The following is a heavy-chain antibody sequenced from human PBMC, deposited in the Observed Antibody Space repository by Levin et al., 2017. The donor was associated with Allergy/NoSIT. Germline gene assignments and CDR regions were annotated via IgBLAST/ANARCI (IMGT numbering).Heavy chain of an antibody. D-gene: IGHD5-18*01. V-gene: IGHV3-43D*03. CDR3: AKDKLYHTAFGIDY. J-gene: IGHJ4*02. CDR2: VSWDGGSK. Sequence: GGSLRLSCAASGFTFDDYAMHWVRQAPGKGLEWVSLVSWDGGSKYYADSVKGRFTISRDNSKNSLYLQMNSLTPEDTALCYCAKDKLYHTAFGIDYWGQGTLVTVSS. CDR1: GFTFDDYA.